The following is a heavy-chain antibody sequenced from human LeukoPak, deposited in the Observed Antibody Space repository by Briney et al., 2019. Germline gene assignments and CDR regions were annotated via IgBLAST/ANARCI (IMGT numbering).Heavy chain of an antibody. CDR1: GFSLSSYW. CDR2: IKQDGSEK. Sequence: GGSLRLSCASSGFSLSSYWMSWVRQAPGKGLEWVASIKQDGSEKYYVDSVKGRFTISRDSAKKSLYLQMNNRRAEDTAVYYCARALDSSSSRYQAFEYWGQGTPVTVSS. D-gene: IGHD2-2*01. CDR3: ARALDSSSSRYQAFEY. J-gene: IGHJ4*02. V-gene: IGHV3-7*01.